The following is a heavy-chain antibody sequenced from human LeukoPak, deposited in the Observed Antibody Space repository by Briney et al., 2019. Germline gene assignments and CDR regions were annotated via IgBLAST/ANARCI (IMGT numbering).Heavy chain of an antibody. V-gene: IGHV3-11*05. CDR2: ISSSSSYT. Sequence: GGSLRLSCAASGFTFSDYYMSWIRQAPGKGLEWVSYISSSSSYTNYADSVKGRFTISRDNAKNSLYLQMNSLRAEDTAVYYCARDPKAAAGPFDPWGQGTLVTVSS. CDR1: GFTFSDYY. CDR3: ARDPKAAAGPFDP. D-gene: IGHD6-13*01. J-gene: IGHJ5*02.